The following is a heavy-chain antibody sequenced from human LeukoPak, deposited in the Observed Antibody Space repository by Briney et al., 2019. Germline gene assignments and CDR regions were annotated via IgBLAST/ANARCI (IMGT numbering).Heavy chain of an antibody. CDR2: IYHSGST. CDR1: GGSISSGGYS. D-gene: IGHD3-10*01. V-gene: IGHV4-30-2*01. CDR3: ARGRDGSGLDY. Sequence: PSQTLSLTCAVSGGSISSGGYSWSWIRQPPGKGLEWIGYIYHSGSTYYNPSPKSRVTISVDRSKNQFSLKLSSVTAADTAVYYCARGRDGSGLDYWGQGTLVTVSS. J-gene: IGHJ4*02.